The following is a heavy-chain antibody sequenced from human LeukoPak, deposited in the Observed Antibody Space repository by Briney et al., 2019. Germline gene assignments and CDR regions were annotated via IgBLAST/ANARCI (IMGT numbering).Heavy chain of an antibody. Sequence: GGSLRLSCAASGFTFSSYAMHWVRQAPGKGLEWVAVISYDGSNKYYAGSVKGRFTISRDNSKNTLYLQMNSLRAEDTAVYYCARGPTDYCSSTSCYGVDYYYYMDVWGKGTTVTVSS. J-gene: IGHJ6*03. CDR1: GFTFSSYA. CDR2: ISYDGSNK. D-gene: IGHD2-2*01. V-gene: IGHV3-30-3*01. CDR3: ARGPTDYCSSTSCYGVDYYYYMDV.